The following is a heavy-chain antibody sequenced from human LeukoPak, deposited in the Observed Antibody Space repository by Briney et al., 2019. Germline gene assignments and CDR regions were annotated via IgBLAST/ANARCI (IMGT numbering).Heavy chain of an antibody. CDR3: AKDGFPATHFDY. Sequence: PGGSLRLSCAASGFTFSSYGMHWVRQAPGKGLEWVAFIRYDGSNKYYADSVKGRFTISRDNSKNTLYLQMNSLRAEDTAVYSCAKDGFPATHFDYWGQGTLVTVSS. CDR2: IRYDGSNK. CDR1: GFTFSSYG. D-gene: IGHD2-15*01. V-gene: IGHV3-30*02. J-gene: IGHJ4*02.